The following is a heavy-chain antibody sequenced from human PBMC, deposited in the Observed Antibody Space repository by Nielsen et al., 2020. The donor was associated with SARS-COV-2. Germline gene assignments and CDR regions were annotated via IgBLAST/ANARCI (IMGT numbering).Heavy chain of an antibody. Sequence: GGSLRLSCAASGFTFSSYGMHWVRQAPGKGLEWVAVIWYDGSNKYYADSVKGRFTISRDNSKNTLYLQMNSLRAEDTAVYYCAKDLKRRTDRVVVTAIHHYYYGMDVWGQGTTVTVSS. CDR1: GFTFSSYG. D-gene: IGHD2-21*02. CDR2: IWYDGSNK. J-gene: IGHJ6*02. CDR3: AKDLKRRTDRVVVTAIHHYYYGMDV. V-gene: IGHV3-33*06.